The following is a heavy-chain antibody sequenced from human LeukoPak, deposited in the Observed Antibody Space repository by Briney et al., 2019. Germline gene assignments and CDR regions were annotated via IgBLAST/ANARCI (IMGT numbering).Heavy chain of an antibody. J-gene: IGHJ4*02. V-gene: IGHV3-48*02. D-gene: IGHD3-10*01. Sequence: GGSLRLSCAASGFTFSSYGMHWVRQAPGKGLEWVSYISSSSSTIYYADSVKGRFTISRDNAKNSLYLQMNSLRDEDTAVYYCARGHPSYYGSGSVDQLGCWGQGTLVTVSS. CDR1: GFTFSSYG. CDR2: ISSSSSTI. CDR3: ARGHPSYYGSGSVDQLGC.